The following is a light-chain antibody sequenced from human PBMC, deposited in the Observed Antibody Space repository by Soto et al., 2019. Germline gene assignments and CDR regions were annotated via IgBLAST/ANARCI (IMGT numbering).Light chain of an antibody. J-gene: IGLJ1*01. CDR3: SSYAATNNYV. CDR2: EVT. V-gene: IGLV2-8*01. Sequence: QSALTQPPSASGSPGQSVTISCTGTSRDVGGYNFVSWYQQHPGKAPQLIIYEVTKRPSGVPDRFSGSKSGNTASLTVSGLQAEDEADYYCSSYAATNNYVFGSGTKLTVL. CDR1: SRDVGGYNF.